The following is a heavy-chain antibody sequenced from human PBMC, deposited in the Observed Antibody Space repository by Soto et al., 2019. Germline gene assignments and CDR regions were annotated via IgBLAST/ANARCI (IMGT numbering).Heavy chain of an antibody. CDR1: GFTFSSYG. CDR2: ISYDGSNK. D-gene: IGHD3-10*01. Sequence: QVQLVESGGGVVQPGRSLRLSCAASGFTFSSYGMHWVRQAPGKGLEWVAVISYDGSNKYYADSVKGRFTISRDNSKNTLYLHMNSLRAEDTAVYYCARGSQSPYYYYYYMDVWGKGTTVTVSS. V-gene: IGHV3-30*03. CDR3: ARGSQSPYYYYYYMDV. J-gene: IGHJ6*03.